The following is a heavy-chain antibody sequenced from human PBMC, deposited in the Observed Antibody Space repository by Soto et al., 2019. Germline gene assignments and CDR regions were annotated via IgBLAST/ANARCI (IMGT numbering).Heavy chain of an antibody. V-gene: IGHV4-34*01. D-gene: IGHD3-22*01. Sequence: PSETLSLTCAVYGASFDGNYWTWIRQPPGKGLEWIGEINRVGSINYNPSLKSRVAMSKDTSKNQFSLKLNSVTAADTAVYFCVFHDGSGDVFDMWGQGTMVTVSS. J-gene: IGHJ3*02. CDR2: INRVGSI. CDR1: GASFDGNY. CDR3: VFHDGSGDVFDM.